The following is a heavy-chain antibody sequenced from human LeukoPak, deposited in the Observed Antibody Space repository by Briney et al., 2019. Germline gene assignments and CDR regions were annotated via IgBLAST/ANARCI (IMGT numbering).Heavy chain of an antibody. V-gene: IGHV3-23*01. J-gene: IGHJ4*02. D-gene: IGHD1-26*01. Sequence: PGGSLRLSCAASEFTFSTYALSWVRQAPGKGLEWVSSILGSGGTTYYTDSVKGRFTISRDNSKNTLYLQMSSLRAEDTAVYYCAEHALDRWSYVDLDHWGQGTRVTVSS. CDR3: AEHALDRWSYVDLDH. CDR1: EFTFSTYA. CDR2: ILGSGGTT.